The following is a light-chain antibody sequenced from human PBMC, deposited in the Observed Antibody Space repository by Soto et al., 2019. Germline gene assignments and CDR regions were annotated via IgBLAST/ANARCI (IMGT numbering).Light chain of an antibody. V-gene: IGKV3-15*01. CDR2: DAS. CDR3: QQYNKWPPVT. J-gene: IGKJ4*01. Sequence: EIVMTQSPATLSVSPGERATLSCRASQSVSSNLAWYQQKPGQAPRLLIHDASTRATGIPARFSGSGSGTEFTLTISSLQSEDFAVYYCQQYNKWPPVTFGGGTKVDIK. CDR1: QSVSSN.